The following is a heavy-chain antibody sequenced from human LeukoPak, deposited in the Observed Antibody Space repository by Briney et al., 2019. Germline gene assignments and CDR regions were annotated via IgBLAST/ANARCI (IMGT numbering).Heavy chain of an antibody. V-gene: IGHV1-69*04. CDR1: GGTFSSYA. J-gene: IGHJ4*02. CDR2: IIPILGIA. Sequence: SVKVSCKASGGTFSSYAISWVRQAPGQGLEWMGRIIPILGIANYAQKFQGRVTITADKSTSTAYMELSSLRSEDTAVYYCARDRRRSSWYYADYWGQGTLVTVSS. D-gene: IGHD6-13*01. CDR3: ARDRRRSSWYYADY.